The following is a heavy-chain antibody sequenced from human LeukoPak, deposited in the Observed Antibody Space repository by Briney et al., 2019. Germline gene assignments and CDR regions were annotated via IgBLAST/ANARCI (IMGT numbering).Heavy chain of an antibody. V-gene: IGHV4-39*02. CDR2: IYYSGST. CDR3: AREVHRDWFDP. J-gene: IGHJ5*02. CDR1: GGSISSSSYY. Sequence: SETLSLTCTVSGGSISSSSYYWGWIRQPPGKGLEWIGSIYYSGSTYYNPSLKSRVTISVDTSKNQFSLKLSSVTAADTAVYYCAREVHRDWFDPWGQGILVTVSP. D-gene: IGHD3-10*01.